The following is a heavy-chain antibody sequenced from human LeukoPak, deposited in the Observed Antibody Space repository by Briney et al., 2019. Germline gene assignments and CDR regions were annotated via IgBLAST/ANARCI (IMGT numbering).Heavy chain of an antibody. J-gene: IGHJ4*02. V-gene: IGHV3-74*01. CDR3: ARGGVYSTSAVDY. D-gene: IGHD6-6*01. CDR2: INTDGSCT. Sequence: GGSLRLSCAASGFTSSSYWMHWVRQAPGKGLLWVSRINTDGSCTSYADSVKGRFTISRDNAKNTLYLQMNSLRAEDTAVYYCARGGVYSTSAVDYWGQGTLVTVSS. CDR1: GFTSSSYW.